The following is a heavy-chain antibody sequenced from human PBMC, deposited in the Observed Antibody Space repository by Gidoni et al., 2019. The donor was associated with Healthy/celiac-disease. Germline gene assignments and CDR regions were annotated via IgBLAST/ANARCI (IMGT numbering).Heavy chain of an antibody. CDR3: ARSTMVRGVILAGDAFDI. V-gene: IGHV3-33*01. CDR2: IWYDGSSK. Sequence: QVQLVESGGGVVQPGRSLRISCAASGFTFSSYGMHWVRQAPGKGLEWVAVIWYDGSSKYYADSVKGRFTISRDNSKNTLYLQMNSLRAEDTAVYYCARSTMVRGVILAGDAFDIWGQGTMVTVSS. J-gene: IGHJ3*02. D-gene: IGHD3-10*01. CDR1: GFTFSSYG.